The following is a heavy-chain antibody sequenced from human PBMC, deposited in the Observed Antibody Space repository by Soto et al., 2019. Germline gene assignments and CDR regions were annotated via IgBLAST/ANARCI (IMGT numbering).Heavy chain of an antibody. CDR2: IYPGDSET. V-gene: IGHV5-51*01. J-gene: IGHJ4*02. Sequence: GESLKISCKGSGYNFTTFWIGWVRQVPGKGLEWMGIIYPGDSETKYSPDFEGQVTISADRSTNTAYLQWRSLRASDTAMYYCARLGFPGAIYFDSWGLGTLVTVSS. CDR1: GYNFTTFW. CDR3: ARLGFPGAIYFDS.